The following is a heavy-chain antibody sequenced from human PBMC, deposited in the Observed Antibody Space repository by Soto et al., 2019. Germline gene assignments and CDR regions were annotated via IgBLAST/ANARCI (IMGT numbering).Heavy chain of an antibody. CDR2: IYPGDSET. V-gene: IGHV5-51*01. J-gene: IGHJ4*02. Sequence: GESLKISCKGSGYNFTTFWIGWVRQVPGKGLEWMGIIYPGDSETKYSPDFEGQVTISADRSTNTAYLQWRSLRASDTAMYYCARLGFPGAIYFDSWGLGTLVTVSS. CDR1: GYNFTTFW. CDR3: ARLGFPGAIYFDS.